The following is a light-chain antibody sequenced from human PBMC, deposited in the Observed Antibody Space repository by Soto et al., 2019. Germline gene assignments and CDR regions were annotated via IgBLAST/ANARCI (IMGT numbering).Light chain of an antibody. Sequence: IQMTQSPSSLSSSVGDRVTISCRASQGISNDLGWYQQQPGKAPKLLIHAASSLASGVPSRFSGSGSGTDFTFTISSLQPEDFATYYCLQDDSYPWTFGQGTKVEI. J-gene: IGKJ1*01. V-gene: IGKV1-6*01. CDR1: QGISND. CDR3: LQDDSYPWT. CDR2: AAS.